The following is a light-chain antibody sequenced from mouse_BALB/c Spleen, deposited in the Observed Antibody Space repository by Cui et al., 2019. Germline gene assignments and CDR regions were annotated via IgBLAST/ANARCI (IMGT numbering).Light chain of an antibody. CDR1: SSVSSSY. V-gene: IGKV4-74*01. CDR2: STS. Sequence: QIVLTQSPAIMSASLGERVTMTGTASSSVSSSYLHWYQQKPGSSPKLWIYSTSNLASGVPARFSGSGSGTSYSLTISSMEAEDAATYYCHQYHRSPLTFGAGTKLELK. CDR3: HQYHRSPLT. J-gene: IGKJ5*01.